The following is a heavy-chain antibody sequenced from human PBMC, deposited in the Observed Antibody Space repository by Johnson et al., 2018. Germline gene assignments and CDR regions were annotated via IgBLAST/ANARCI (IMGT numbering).Heavy chain of an antibody. J-gene: IGHJ3*02. CDR3: AKDLYYDDTWGAFDI. D-gene: IGHD3-22*01. CDR2: ISYGGSNK. Sequence: QVQLVESGGGVVQPGRSXRLSCAASGFTFSSYGMHWVRQAPGKGLEWVAVISYGGSNKYYADSVKGRFTISRDTSKNTLYLQMKSPKAEDPAVYSCAKDLYYDDTWGAFDIWGQGTMVTVSS. V-gene: IGHV3-30*18. CDR1: GFTFSSYG.